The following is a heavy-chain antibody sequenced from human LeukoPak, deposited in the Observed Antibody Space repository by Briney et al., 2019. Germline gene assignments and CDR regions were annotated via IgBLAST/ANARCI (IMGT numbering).Heavy chain of an antibody. Sequence: SVKVSCKASGGTFSKYTISWVRQAPGQGLEWMGGIIPIFGTANYAQKFQGRVTITADESTSTAYMELSSLRSEDTAVYYCARVVVAATYGAFDIWGQGTMVTVSS. V-gene: IGHV1-69*13. D-gene: IGHD2-15*01. CDR1: GGTFSKYT. J-gene: IGHJ3*02. CDR2: IIPIFGTA. CDR3: ARVVVAATYGAFDI.